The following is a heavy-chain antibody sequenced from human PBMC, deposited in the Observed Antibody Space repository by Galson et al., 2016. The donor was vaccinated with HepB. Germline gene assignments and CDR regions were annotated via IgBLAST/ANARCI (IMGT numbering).Heavy chain of an antibody. D-gene: IGHD2-8*01. CDR2: IGGDGAT. J-gene: IGHJ4*02. CDR1: GFTFDDYA. CDR3: TKRCMTNTCHNADDF. V-gene: IGHV3-23*01. Sequence: SLRLSCAASGFTFDDYAMHWVRQVSGRGLEWVSTIGGDGATFYGDSVKGRFTISRDDSKSTLYLRMDSLRVEDTATYHCTKRCMTNTCHNADDFWGQGTLVTVSS.